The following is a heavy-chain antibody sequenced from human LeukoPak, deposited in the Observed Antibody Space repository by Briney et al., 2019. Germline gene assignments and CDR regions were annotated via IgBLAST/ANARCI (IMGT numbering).Heavy chain of an antibody. CDR3: ARDRGTYYDFWSGDYRIDY. D-gene: IGHD3-3*01. J-gene: IGHJ4*02. V-gene: IGHV1-2*02. CDR1: GYTFTGYY. Sequence: ASVKVSCKASGYTFTGYYMHWVRQAPGQGLEWMGWINPNSGGTNYAQKLQGRVTMTTDTSTSTAYMELRSLRSDDTAVYYCARDRGTYYDFWSGDYRIDYWGQGTLVTVSS. CDR2: INPNSGGT.